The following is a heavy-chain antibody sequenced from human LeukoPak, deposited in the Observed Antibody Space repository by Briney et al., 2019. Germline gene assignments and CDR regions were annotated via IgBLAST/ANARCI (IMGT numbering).Heavy chain of an antibody. CDR1: GGTFSSYA. V-gene: IGHV1-69*05. J-gene: IGHJ5*02. CDR2: IIPIFGTA. D-gene: IGHD2-21*02. Sequence: PGASVKVSCTASGGTFSSYAISWVRQAPGQGLEWMGGIIPIFGTANYAQKFQGRVTITTDESTSTAYMELSSLRSEDTAVYYCATGGDFPSFVWFDPWGQGTLVTVSS. CDR3: ATGGDFPSFVWFDP.